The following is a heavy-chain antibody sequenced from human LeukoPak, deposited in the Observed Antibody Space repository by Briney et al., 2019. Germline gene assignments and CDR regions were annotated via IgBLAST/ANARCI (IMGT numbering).Heavy chain of an antibody. V-gene: IGHV3-30*02. D-gene: IGHD3-10*01. CDR2: IRYDGSNK. CDR1: GFTFSSYT. Sequence: GGSLRLSCAASGFTFSSYTMNWVRQAPGKGLEWVAFIRYDGSNKYYADSVKGRFTISRDNSKNTLYLQMNSLRAEDTAVYYCAKDPDYYGSGSYYNELDYWGQGTLVTVSS. J-gene: IGHJ4*02. CDR3: AKDPDYYGSGSYYNELDY.